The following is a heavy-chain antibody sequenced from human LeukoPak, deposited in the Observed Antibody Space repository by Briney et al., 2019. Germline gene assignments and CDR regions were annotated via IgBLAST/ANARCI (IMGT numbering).Heavy chain of an antibody. CDR2: FSGSVDTT. Sequence: GGSLRLSCVASGFSFSNYEMNWVRQAPGKGLEWVSTFSGSVDTTYYADSVKGRFTISRDNSKNTLYLQMDTLTAEDTAVYYCAKDQGASSYSFDYWSRGTLVTVSS. CDR3: AKDQGASSYSFDY. J-gene: IGHJ4*02. D-gene: IGHD1-26*01. V-gene: IGHV3-23*01. CDR1: GFSFSNYE.